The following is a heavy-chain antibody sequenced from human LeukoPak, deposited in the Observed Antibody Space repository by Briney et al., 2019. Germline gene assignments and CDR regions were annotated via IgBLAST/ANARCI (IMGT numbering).Heavy chain of an antibody. J-gene: IGHJ4*02. V-gene: IGHV3-23*01. D-gene: IGHD1-26*01. Sequence: GRSLRLSCAASGFSFSSYAMSWVRQAPGKGLEWVSGISGSGGRTYYADSVKGRFTISRDNSKNTLYLQMNSLRTDDTALYYCAKAGSGTYSLVDYWGQGTLVTVSS. CDR1: GFSFSSYA. CDR2: ISGSGGRT. CDR3: AKAGSGTYSLVDY.